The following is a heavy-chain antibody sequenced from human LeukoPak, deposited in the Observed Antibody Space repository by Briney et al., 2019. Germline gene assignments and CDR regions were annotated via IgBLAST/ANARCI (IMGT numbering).Heavy chain of an antibody. V-gene: IGHV3-30*02. CDR1: GFTFSSYG. CDR2: IRYDGSNK. CDR3: AKDLLEPYYFDY. D-gene: IGHD1-1*01. J-gene: IGHJ4*02. Sequence: GGSLRLSXAASGFTFSSYGMHWVRQAPGKGLEWVAFIRYDGSNKDYADSVKGRFTISRDNSKNTLYLQMNSLRAEDTAVYYCAKDLLEPYYFDYWGQGTLVTVSS.